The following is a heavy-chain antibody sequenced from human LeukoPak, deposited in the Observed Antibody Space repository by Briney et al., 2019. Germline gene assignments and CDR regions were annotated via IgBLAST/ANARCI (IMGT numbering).Heavy chain of an antibody. CDR2: IYSGGST. CDR3: ARENDSSGYYYDY. CDR1: GFTVSSNY. V-gene: IGHV3-53*01. Sequence: PGGSLRLSCAASGFTVSSNYMSWVRQAPGKGLEWVSVIYSGGSTYYADSVKGRFTISRDNSKNTLYLQMNSLRAEDTAVHYCARENDSSGYYYDYWGQGTLVTVSS. J-gene: IGHJ4*02. D-gene: IGHD3-22*01.